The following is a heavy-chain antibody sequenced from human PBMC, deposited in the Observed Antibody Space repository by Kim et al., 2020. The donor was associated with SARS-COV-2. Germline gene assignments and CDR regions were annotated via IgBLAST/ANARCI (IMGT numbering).Heavy chain of an antibody. V-gene: IGHV3-13*01. Sequence: GGSLRLSCAASGFTFSSYDMHWVRQATGKGLEWVSAIGTAGDTYYPGSVKGRFTISRENAKNSLYLQMNSLRAGDTAVYYCARDHRFWSGYFGYYYGMDAWGQGTPVTVSS. CDR1: GFTFSSYD. J-gene: IGHJ6*02. CDR3: ARDHRFWSGYFGYYYGMDA. D-gene: IGHD3-3*01. CDR2: IGTAGDT.